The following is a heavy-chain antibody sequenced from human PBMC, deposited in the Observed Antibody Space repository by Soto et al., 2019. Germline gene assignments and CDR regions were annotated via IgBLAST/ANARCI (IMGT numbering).Heavy chain of an antibody. D-gene: IGHD4-17*01. V-gene: IGHV3-23*01. Sequence: PGGSLRLSCAASGFTFSSYAMSWVRQAPGKGXXXXXXXXXXXXXXXXXXXXXGRFTISRDNSKNTLYLQMNSLRAEDTAVYYCAKDGYGDYVGYFDYWGQGTLVTVSS. CDR1: GFTFSSYA. CDR3: AKDGYGDYVGYFDY. CDR2: XXXXXXXX. J-gene: IGHJ4*02.